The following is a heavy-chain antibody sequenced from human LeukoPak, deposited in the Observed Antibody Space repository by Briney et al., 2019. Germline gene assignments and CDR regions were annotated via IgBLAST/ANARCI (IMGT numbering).Heavy chain of an antibody. Sequence: SETLSLTCAVYGGSFSGYYWSWIRQPPGKGLEWIGEINHSGSTNYNPSLKSRVTISVDTSKNQFSLKLSSVTAADTAVYYCAREKGSRSLRYYYGSGSWTNWFDPWGQGTLVTVSS. CDR3: AREKGSRSLRYYYGSGSWTNWFDP. CDR2: INHSGST. D-gene: IGHD3-10*01. CDR1: GGSFSGYY. V-gene: IGHV4-34*01. J-gene: IGHJ5*02.